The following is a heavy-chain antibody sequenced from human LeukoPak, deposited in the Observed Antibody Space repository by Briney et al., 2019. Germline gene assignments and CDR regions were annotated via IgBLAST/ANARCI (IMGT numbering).Heavy chain of an antibody. D-gene: IGHD4-17*01. J-gene: IGHJ4*02. CDR3: ARVSYGDYVLDY. CDR2: ISAYNGST. V-gene: IGHV1-18*01. Sequence: AAVKVSCKASGYTFTSYGMSWVRQAPGQGLEWMGWISAYNGSTNYAQKLQGRVTMTTDTSTSTAYMELRSLRSDDTAVYYCARVSYGDYVLDYWGQGTLVTVSS. CDR1: GYTFTSYG.